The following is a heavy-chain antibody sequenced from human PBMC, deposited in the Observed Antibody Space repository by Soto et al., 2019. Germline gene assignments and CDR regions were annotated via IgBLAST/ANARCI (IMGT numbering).Heavy chain of an antibody. CDR1: GFTFSSYG. CDR3: AKDPIPSGGAAAFDY. Sequence: PGGSLRLSCAASGFTFSSYGMHWVRQAPGKGLEWVAVISYDGSNKYYADSVKGRFTISRDNSKNTLYLQMNSLRAEDTAVYYCAKDPIPSGGAAAFDYWGQGTLVTVSS. CDR2: ISYDGSNK. J-gene: IGHJ4*02. V-gene: IGHV3-30*18. D-gene: IGHD2-15*01.